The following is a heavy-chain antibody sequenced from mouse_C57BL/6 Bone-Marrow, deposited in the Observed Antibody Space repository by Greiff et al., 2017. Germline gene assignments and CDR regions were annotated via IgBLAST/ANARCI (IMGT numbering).Heavy chain of an antibody. J-gene: IGHJ4*01. CDR1: GFTFTEYT. V-gene: IGHV1-62-2*01. CDR2: FYPGSGSI. CDR3: AIHGIYPYAMDY. Sequence: VQLQQSGAELVKPGASVKLSCKASGFTFTEYTIHWVKQRSGQGLEWIGWFYPGSGSIRYNEKFKDKATLTADKSSSTVYMELRRLTSEDSAVYFCAIHGIYPYAMDYWGQGTSVTVSS.